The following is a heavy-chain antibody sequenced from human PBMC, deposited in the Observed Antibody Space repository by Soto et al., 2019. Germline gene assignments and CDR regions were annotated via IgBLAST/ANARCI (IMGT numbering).Heavy chain of an antibody. CDR2: INHSGST. V-gene: IGHV4-34*01. D-gene: IGHD4-17*01. CDR3: ARGGGPTTTTLTTYDY. Sequence: SETLSLTCAVYGGSFSGYYWSWIRQPPGKGLEWIGEINHSGSTNYNPSLKSRVTISVDTSRNQFSLKLSSVTAADTAVYYCARGGGPTTTTLTTYDYWAQGSRVTVS. CDR1: GGSFSGYY. J-gene: IGHJ4*02.